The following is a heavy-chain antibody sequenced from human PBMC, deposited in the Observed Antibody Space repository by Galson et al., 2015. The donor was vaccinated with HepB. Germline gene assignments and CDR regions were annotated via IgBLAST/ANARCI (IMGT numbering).Heavy chain of an antibody. D-gene: IGHD3-22*01. CDR2: IDWDDDK. J-gene: IGHJ4*02. V-gene: IGHV2-70*01. Sequence: PALVKPTQTLTLPCTFSGFSLSTSGMCVSWIRQPPGKALEWLALIDWDDDKYYSTSLKTRLTISKDTSKNQVVLTMTNMDPVDTATYYCARISNPNYYDSSGYEGYFDYWGQGTLVTVSS. CDR3: ARISNPNYYDSSGYEGYFDY. CDR1: GFSLSTSGMC.